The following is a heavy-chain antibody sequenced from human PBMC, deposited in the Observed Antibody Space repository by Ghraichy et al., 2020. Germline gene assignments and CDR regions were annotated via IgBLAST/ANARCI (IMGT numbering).Heavy chain of an antibody. D-gene: IGHD3-10*01. V-gene: IGHV3-11*06. J-gene: IGHJ4*02. Sequence: GALRLSCAASGFTFSDYYMSWIRQAPGKGLEWVSYISSSSSYTNYADSVKGRFTISRDNAKNSLYLQMNSLRAEDTAVYYCARDRPDYYGSGSYVDYWGQGTLVTVSS. CDR1: GFTFSDYY. CDR2: ISSSSSYT. CDR3: ARDRPDYYGSGSYVDY.